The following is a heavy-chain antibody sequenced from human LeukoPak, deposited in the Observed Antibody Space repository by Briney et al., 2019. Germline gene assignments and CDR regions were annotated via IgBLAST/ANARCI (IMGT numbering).Heavy chain of an antibody. CDR2: ISGSGSNT. Sequence: PGGSLRLSCAASGFTFSSYAMSWVRQAPGKGLEWVSDISGSGSNTYYADSVKGRFTISRDNAKNSLFLQMNSLRAEDTAVYYCARVLRYCSGGNCYSGGLGYMDVWGKGTTVTISS. CDR1: GFTFSSYA. CDR3: ARVLRYCSGGNCYSGGLGYMDV. V-gene: IGHV3-23*01. J-gene: IGHJ6*03. D-gene: IGHD2-15*01.